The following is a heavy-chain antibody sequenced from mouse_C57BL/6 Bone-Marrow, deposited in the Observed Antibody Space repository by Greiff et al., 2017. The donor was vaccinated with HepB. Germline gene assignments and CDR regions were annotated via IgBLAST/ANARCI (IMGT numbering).Heavy chain of an antibody. CDR3: ANDSSGYPFAY. V-gene: IGHV1-54*01. CDR1: GYAFTNSL. CDR2: INPGSGGT. Sequence: QVQLQQSGAALVRPGTSVQVSCKASGYAFTNSLIEWVKQRPGQGLEWIGVINPGSGGTNYNEKFKGKATLTADKSSSTAYMQLSSLTSEDSAVYFCANDSSGYPFAYWGQGTLVTVSA. D-gene: IGHD3-2*02. J-gene: IGHJ3*01.